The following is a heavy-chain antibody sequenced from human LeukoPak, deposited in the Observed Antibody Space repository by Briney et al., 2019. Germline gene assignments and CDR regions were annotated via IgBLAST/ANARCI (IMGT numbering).Heavy chain of an antibody. CDR2: IIPIFGTA. CDR1: GGTFSSYA. Sequence: GASVKVSCKASGGTFSSYAISWVRQAPGQGLEWMGGIIPIFGTANYAQKFQGRVTITTDESTSTAYMELSSLRSEDTAVYYCASARRPALGDCSMYYWGQGTLVTVSS. J-gene: IGHJ4*02. CDR3: ASARRPALGDCSMYY. D-gene: IGHD2-21*01. V-gene: IGHV1-69*05.